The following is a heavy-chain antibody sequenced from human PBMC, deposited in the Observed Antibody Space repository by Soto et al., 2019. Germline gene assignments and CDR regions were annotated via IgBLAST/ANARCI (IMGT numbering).Heavy chain of an antibody. J-gene: IGHJ4*02. V-gene: IGHV3-23*01. CDR2: ISGSGGST. D-gene: IGHD2-2*01. CDR1: GFTFSSYA. Sequence: EVQLLESGGGLVQPGGSLRLSCAASGFTFSSYAMSWVRQAPGKGLEWVSAISGSGGSTYYADSVKGRFTISRDNSKNTLYLQMNSLRAEDTAVYYCANTSLPGPLIVVVPAAPFDYWGQGTLVTVSS. CDR3: ANTSLPGPLIVVVPAAPFDY.